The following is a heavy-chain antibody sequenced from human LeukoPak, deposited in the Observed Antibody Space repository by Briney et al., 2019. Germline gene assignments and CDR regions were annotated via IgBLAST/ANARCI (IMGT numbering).Heavy chain of an antibody. D-gene: IGHD6-13*01. Sequence: SVKVSCKASGGTFSSYAISWVRQAPGQGLEWMGGIIPIFGTANYAQKFQGRVTITADESTSTAYMELSSLRSEDTAVYYCARDTFPRRIPAAGTLANYYYYYYMDVWGKGTTVTLSS. J-gene: IGHJ6*03. CDR1: GGTFSSYA. CDR2: IIPIFGTA. V-gene: IGHV1-69*13. CDR3: ARDTFPRRIPAAGTLANYYYYYYMDV.